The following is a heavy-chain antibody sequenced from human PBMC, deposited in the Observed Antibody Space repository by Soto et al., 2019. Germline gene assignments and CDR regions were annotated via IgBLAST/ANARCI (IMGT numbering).Heavy chain of an antibody. V-gene: IGHV1-18*01. CDR1: GYTFTTYG. D-gene: IGHD3-16*01. Sequence: QVQLVQSGAEVKKPGALVKVSCKASGYTFTTYGISWVRQAPGQGLEWMGWISAKKGNTNYAQKLQGRVTMTTDTSTSTAYMELRSLRSDDTAVYYCAGGAWGEHAFDIWGQGTMVTVSP. CDR3: AGGAWGEHAFDI. CDR2: ISAKKGNT. J-gene: IGHJ3*02.